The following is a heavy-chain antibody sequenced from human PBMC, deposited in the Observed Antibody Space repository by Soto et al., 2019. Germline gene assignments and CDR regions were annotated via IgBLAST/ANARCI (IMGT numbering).Heavy chain of an antibody. J-gene: IGHJ6*02. D-gene: IGHD4-17*01. CDR1: GYSFTSCW. CDR3: ARERGSYGDYGGYYYYGMDV. Sequence: PGESLKISCKGSGYSFTSCWIGWVRQMPGKGLEWMGITYPGDSDTRYSPSFQGQVTISADKSISTAYLQWSSLKASDTAMYYCARERGSYGDYGGYYYYGMDVWGQGTTVTVSS. CDR2: TYPGDSDT. V-gene: IGHV5-51*01.